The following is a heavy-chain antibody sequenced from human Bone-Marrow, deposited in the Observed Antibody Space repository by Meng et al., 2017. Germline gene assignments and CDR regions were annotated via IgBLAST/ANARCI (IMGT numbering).Heavy chain of an antibody. CDR3: AKDVFRWQGYYGSGSSRFDP. CDR1: GFTFSSYA. Sequence: GGSLRLSCAASGFTFSSYAMSWVRQAPGKGLEWVSAISGSGGSTYYADSVKGRFTISRDNSKNTLYLQMNSLRAEDTAVYYCAKDVFRWQGYYGSGSSRFDPWGQGTLVTVSS. D-gene: IGHD3-10*01. J-gene: IGHJ5*02. V-gene: IGHV3-23*01. CDR2: ISGSGGST.